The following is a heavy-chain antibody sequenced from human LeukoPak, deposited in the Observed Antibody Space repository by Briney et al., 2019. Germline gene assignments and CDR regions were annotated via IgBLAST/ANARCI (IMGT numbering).Heavy chain of an antibody. CDR2: IKQDGSEK. Sequence: GGSLRLSCAASGFTFSSYWMSWVRQAPGKGLEWVANIKQDGSEKCYVDSVKGRFTISRDNAKNSLYLQMNSLRAEDTAVYYCARDPDFWSGYYLPRGYYYGMDVWGQGTTVTVSS. V-gene: IGHV3-7*01. CDR1: GFTFSSYW. J-gene: IGHJ6*02. CDR3: ARDPDFWSGYYLPRGYYYGMDV. D-gene: IGHD3-3*01.